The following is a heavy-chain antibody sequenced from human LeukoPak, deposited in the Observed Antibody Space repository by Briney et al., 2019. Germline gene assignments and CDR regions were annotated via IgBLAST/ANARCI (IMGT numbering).Heavy chain of an antibody. CDR3: ARDGRRDYGDPGYFDY. Sequence: SGTLSLTCAVSGGSISSSNWWSWVRQPPGKGLEWIGEIYHSVSTNYNPSLKSRVTISVDKSKNQFSLKLSSVTAADTAVYYCARDGRRDYGDPGYFDYWGQGTLVTVSS. CDR2: IYHSVST. V-gene: IGHV4-4*02. D-gene: IGHD4-17*01. J-gene: IGHJ4*02. CDR1: GGSISSSNW.